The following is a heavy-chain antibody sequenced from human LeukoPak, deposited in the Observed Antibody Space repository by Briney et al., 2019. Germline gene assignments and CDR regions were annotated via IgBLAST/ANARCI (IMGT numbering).Heavy chain of an antibody. V-gene: IGHV3-33*01. CDR3: ARDWSWQFDS. Sequence: GGSLRLSCAASGFTFSRYGMHWVRQAPGKGLEWVAVIWYDGSNEYYADSVKGRFTIFRDNSKNTLHLQMNSLRDEDTAVYYCARDWSWQFDSWGQGTLVTVSS. J-gene: IGHJ4*02. D-gene: IGHD1-26*01. CDR1: GFTFSRYG. CDR2: IWYDGSNE.